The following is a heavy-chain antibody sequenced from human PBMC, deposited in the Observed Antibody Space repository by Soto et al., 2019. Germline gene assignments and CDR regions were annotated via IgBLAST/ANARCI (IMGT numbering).Heavy chain of an antibody. Sequence: SVKVSCKASGCTFSSYAISCVRQAPGQGLEWMGGIIPIFGTATYAQKFQGRVTITADKSTSTAYMELSSLRSEDTAVYYCARDGHSSSQYGPLNWGQGTLVTVSS. D-gene: IGHD6-13*01. J-gene: IGHJ4*02. CDR3: ARDGHSSSQYGPLN. V-gene: IGHV1-69*06. CDR1: GCTFSSYA. CDR2: IIPIFGTA.